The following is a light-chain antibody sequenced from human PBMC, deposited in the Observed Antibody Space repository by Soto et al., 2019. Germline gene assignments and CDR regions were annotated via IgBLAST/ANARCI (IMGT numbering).Light chain of an antibody. CDR3: MQGTHWPYT. V-gene: IGKV2-30*01. CDR1: QSLVYGDGNNY. J-gene: IGKJ2*01. CDR2: KVS. Sequence: DVVMTQSPLSLPVTLGQPASISCRSSQSLVYGDGNNYLNLFHQRPGQTPRRLIYKVSSRDSGVPDRFTGSGSGTDFTLKISRVEAEDVGVYYCMQGTHWPYTFGQGTKLEIK.